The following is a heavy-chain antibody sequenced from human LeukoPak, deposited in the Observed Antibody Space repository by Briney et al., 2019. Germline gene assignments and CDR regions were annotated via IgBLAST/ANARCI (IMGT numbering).Heavy chain of an antibody. Sequence: ALVKVSCKASGYTFTSYDINWVRQAIGQGLEWMGWMNPNSGNTGYAQKFQGRVTMTRNTSISTAYMELSSLRSEVTAVYYCARGALNSGYDLFDYWGQGTLVTVSS. V-gene: IGHV1-8*01. CDR3: ARGALNSGYDLFDY. CDR2: MNPNSGNT. D-gene: IGHD5-12*01. CDR1: GYTFTSYD. J-gene: IGHJ4*02.